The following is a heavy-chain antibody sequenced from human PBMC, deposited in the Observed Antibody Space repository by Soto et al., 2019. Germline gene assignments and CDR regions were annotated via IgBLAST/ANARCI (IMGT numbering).Heavy chain of an antibody. V-gene: IGHV3-21*01. J-gene: IGHJ6*01. CDR2: ISSSRGYI. CDR3: ARVRSYSYGQGYGMDV. CDR1: GFTFSTYS. D-gene: IGHD5-18*01. Sequence: EVQLVESGGGLVKPGGSLRLSCAASGFTFSTYSMNWVRQAPGTGLEWVSSISSSRGYIYYADSVKGRFTISRDDAKNSLSLQMNSLRAEDAAVYYCARVRSYSYGQGYGMDVWGQGPTVTVSS.